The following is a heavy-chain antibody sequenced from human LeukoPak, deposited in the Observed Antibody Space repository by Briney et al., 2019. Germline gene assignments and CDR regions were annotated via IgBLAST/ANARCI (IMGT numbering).Heavy chain of an antibody. D-gene: IGHD1-26*01. Sequence: PLETLSLTCTVSGGSISSYYWSWIRQPPGKGLEWIGDIYYSGSTNYNPSLKGRVTISVDTSKNQFSLKLSSVTAADTALYYCARLSNSGSYQYYFDCWGQGTLVTVSS. CDR3: ARLSNSGSYQYYFDC. V-gene: IGHV4-59*08. CDR2: IYYSGST. J-gene: IGHJ4*02. CDR1: GGSISSYY.